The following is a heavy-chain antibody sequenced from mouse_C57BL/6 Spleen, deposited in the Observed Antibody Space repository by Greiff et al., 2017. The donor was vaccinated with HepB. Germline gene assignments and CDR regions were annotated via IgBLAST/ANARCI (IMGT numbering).Heavy chain of an antibody. Sequence: QVQLQQPGAELVKPGASVKMSCKASGYTFTSYWITWVKQRPGQGLEWIGDIYPGSGSTNYNEKFKSKATLTVDTSSSTAYMQLSSLTSEDSAVYYCARWGLRSVGGFAYWGQGTLVTVSA. CDR3: ARWGLRSVGGFAY. D-gene: IGHD1-1*01. CDR1: GYTFTSYW. V-gene: IGHV1-55*01. CDR2: IYPGSGST. J-gene: IGHJ3*01.